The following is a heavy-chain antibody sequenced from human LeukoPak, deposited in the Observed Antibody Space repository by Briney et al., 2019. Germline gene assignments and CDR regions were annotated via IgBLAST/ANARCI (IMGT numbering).Heavy chain of an antibody. J-gene: IGHJ4*02. CDR2: IRYDGSNK. D-gene: IGHD1-26*01. CDR3: AKDRGGSYYDFDY. CDR1: GFTFSSYG. Sequence: LSGGSLRLSCAASGFTFSSYGMHWVRQAPGKGLEWVAFIRYDGSNKYYADSVKGRFTISRDNSKNTLYLQMNSLRAEDTAVYYCAKDRGGSYYDFDYWGQGTLVTVSS. V-gene: IGHV3-30*02.